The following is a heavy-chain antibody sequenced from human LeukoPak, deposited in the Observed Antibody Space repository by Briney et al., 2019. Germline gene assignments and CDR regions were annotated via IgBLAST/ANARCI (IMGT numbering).Heavy chain of an antibody. Sequence: ASVKVSCKASGYTFTGYYMHWVRQAPGQGLEWMGWIGTYKGNTNYAQMFQGRVTMTTDTSTSTAYMELKNLRSDDTAVYYCARTPGMVVVKTFYCMDVWGQGTTVTVSS. V-gene: IGHV1-18*04. J-gene: IGHJ6*02. D-gene: IGHD3-22*01. CDR1: GYTFTGYY. CDR3: ARTPGMVVVKTFYCMDV. CDR2: IGTYKGNT.